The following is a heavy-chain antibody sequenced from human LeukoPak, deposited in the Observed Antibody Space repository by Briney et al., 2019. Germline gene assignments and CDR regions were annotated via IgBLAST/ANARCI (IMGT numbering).Heavy chain of an antibody. CDR1: GLTLSNYA. CDR2: ISASGGTT. D-gene: IGHD1-14*01. V-gene: IGHV3-23*01. J-gene: IGHJ6*03. Sequence: GGSLRLSCAASGLTLSNYAMIWVRQAPGKGLEWVSSISASGGTTYYADSVKGRFTISRGNPKNTLYLQMGSLSAEDTAIYYCAKDSKRYPLDYYMDVWGKGTTVTVSS. CDR3: AKDSKRYPLDYYMDV.